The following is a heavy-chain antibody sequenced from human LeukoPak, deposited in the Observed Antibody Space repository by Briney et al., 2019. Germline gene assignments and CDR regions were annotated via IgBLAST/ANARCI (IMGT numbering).Heavy chain of an antibody. D-gene: IGHD5-18*01. CDR3: ARGRLQLWSFPLPYNHYAIDV. CDR2: SNHFGST. J-gene: IGHJ6*02. CDR1: GESFSGYF. V-gene: IGHV4-34*01. Sequence: KPSETLSLTCAVSGESFSGYFWTWIRQPPGKGLEWIGESNHFGSTDYNPSLKSRVTISVDTSKEQFSLNVRSVTDADTAVYFCARGRLQLWSFPLPYNHYAIDVWGQGTTVTVSS.